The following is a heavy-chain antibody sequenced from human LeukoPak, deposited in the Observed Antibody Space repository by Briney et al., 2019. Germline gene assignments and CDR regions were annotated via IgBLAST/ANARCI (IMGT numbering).Heavy chain of an antibody. CDR3: VRGADTGYSSDS. D-gene: IGHD3-9*01. Sequence: PGGSLRLSCAASGFTFNSYAMSWVRQAPGKGLEWVSGISDSGAGKYYADSVKGHFTISRDNAKNSLYLEMNSLRAEDTAVYYCVRGADTGYSSDSWGQGTLVTVSS. J-gene: IGHJ4*02. CDR1: GFTFNSYA. CDR2: ISDSGAGK. V-gene: IGHV3-23*01.